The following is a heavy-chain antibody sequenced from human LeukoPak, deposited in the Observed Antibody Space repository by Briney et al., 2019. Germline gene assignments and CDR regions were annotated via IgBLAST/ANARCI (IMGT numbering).Heavy chain of an antibody. J-gene: IGHJ4*02. CDR3: ARRYCSGGNCYNFDY. CDR1: GYSFTNYW. Sequence: GESLKISCKGSGYSFTNYWIGGARQMPRKGLEWMGIIYPGDSDTRYSPSFQGQVTISADKPISTAYLQWSSLKASDPAMYYCARRYCSGGNCYNFDYWGQGTLVTVSS. CDR2: IYPGDSDT. D-gene: IGHD2-15*01. V-gene: IGHV5-51*01.